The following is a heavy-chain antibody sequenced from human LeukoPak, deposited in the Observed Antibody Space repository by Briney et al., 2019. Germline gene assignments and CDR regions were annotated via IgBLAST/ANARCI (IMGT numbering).Heavy chain of an antibody. CDR1: GFTFSNAW. V-gene: IGHV3-15*01. CDR2: IKSKTDGGTT. Sequence: GGSLRLSCAASGFTFSNAWMSWVRQAPGKGLEWVGRIKSKTDGGTTDYAAPVKGRFTISRDGSKNTLYLQMNSLKTEDTAVYYCTTEPDSSGYYYWFGFDYWGQGTLVTVSS. J-gene: IGHJ4*02. D-gene: IGHD3-22*01. CDR3: TTEPDSSGYYYWFGFDY.